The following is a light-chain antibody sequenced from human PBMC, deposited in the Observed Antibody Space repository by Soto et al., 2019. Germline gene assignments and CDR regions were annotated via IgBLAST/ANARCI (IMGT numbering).Light chain of an antibody. CDR1: SSDVGAYNY. V-gene: IGLV2-8*01. Sequence: QSVLTQPPSASGSPGQSVTISCTGTSSDVGAYNYVSWYQQHPGKAPKLMIYEVSKRPSGVPDRFSGSKSGNTASLTVSGLQAEDEADYYWSSHAGSNNYVFRLGPKVTVL. CDR2: EVS. J-gene: IGLJ1*01. CDR3: SSHAGSNNYV.